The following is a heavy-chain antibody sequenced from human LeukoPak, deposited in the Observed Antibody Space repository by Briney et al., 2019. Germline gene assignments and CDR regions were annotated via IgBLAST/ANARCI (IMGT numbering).Heavy chain of an antibody. Sequence: PGGSLRLSCAASGFTFSNAWMSWVRQAPGKGLEWVGRIKSKTDGGATDYVAPVKGRFTISRDDSRDTLYLQMSSLKAEDTAIYFCATERGRASWYEYYFDNWGQGTLVTVAS. D-gene: IGHD6-13*01. J-gene: IGHJ4*02. V-gene: IGHV3-15*01. CDR3: ATERGRASWYEYYFDN. CDR2: IKSKTDGGAT. CDR1: GFTFSNAW.